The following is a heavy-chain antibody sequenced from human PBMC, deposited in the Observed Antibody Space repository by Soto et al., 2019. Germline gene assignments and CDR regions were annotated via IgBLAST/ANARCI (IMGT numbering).Heavy chain of an antibody. V-gene: IGHV1-69*02. D-gene: IGHD6-13*01. CDR1: GGTFSSYT. Sequence: SVKVSCKASGGTFSSYTISWVRQAPGQGLEWMGRIIPILGIANYAQKLQGRVTITADKSTSTAYMELSSLRSEDTAVYYCARARSSSWYDDYWGQGTLVTVSS. J-gene: IGHJ4*02. CDR3: ARARSSSWYDDY. CDR2: IIPILGIA.